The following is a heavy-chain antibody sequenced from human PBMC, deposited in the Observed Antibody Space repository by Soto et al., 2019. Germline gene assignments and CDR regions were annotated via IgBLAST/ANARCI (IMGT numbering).Heavy chain of an antibody. D-gene: IGHD2-2*01. J-gene: IGHJ4*02. CDR3: ARVGFCSTTNCYVDY. Sequence: EVQLVESGGGLVQPGGSLRLSCAASGFTFSSYIMNWVRQAPGKRLEWISYIRSDSSAIYYADSVKGRFTISRDNAKNSLYLQMNSPRDEDTAVYYCARVGFCSTTNCYVDYWGQGTLVTVSS. V-gene: IGHV3-48*02. CDR2: IRSDSSAI. CDR1: GFTFSSYI.